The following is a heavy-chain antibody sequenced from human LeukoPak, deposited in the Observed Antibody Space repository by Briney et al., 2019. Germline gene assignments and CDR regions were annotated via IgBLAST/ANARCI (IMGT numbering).Heavy chain of an antibody. Sequence: GGSLRLSCAASEFTFSSYTMHWVRQAPGKGLEWVAVISYDGSNKYYADSVKGRFTISRDNSKNTLYLQMNSLRAEDTAVYYCARDRGGATDYWGQGTLVTVSS. CDR2: ISYDGSNK. D-gene: IGHD1-26*01. CDR1: EFTFSSYT. J-gene: IGHJ4*02. CDR3: ARDRGGATDY. V-gene: IGHV3-30*04.